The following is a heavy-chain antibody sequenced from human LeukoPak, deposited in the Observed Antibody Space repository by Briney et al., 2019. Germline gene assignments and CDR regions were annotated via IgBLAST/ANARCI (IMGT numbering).Heavy chain of an antibody. CDR1: GFTFSSYG. J-gene: IGHJ5*02. CDR3: AKAHTATTLYWFDP. D-gene: IGHD4-17*01. CDR2: ISYDGSNQ. V-gene: IGHV3-30*18. Sequence: QPGRSLRLSCAASGFTFSSYGMHWVRQAPGKGLEWVAVISYDGSNQYYADSVKGRFTISRDNSKNTLYLQMNSLRGADTAVYYCAKAHTATTLYWFDPWGQGTLVTVSS.